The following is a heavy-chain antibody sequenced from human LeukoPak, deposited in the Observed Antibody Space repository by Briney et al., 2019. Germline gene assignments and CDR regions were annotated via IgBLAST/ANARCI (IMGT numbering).Heavy chain of an antibody. Sequence: SGGSLRLSCAASGFTFSSYGMSWVRQAPGKGLEWVSGVTGSGGTTAYADSAKGRFTISRDNSKNTLSLQMNSLRAEDTAVYYCASPGDYWGQGTLVTVSS. J-gene: IGHJ4*02. CDR1: GFTFSSYG. CDR3: ASPGDY. CDR2: VTGSGGTT. V-gene: IGHV3-23*01.